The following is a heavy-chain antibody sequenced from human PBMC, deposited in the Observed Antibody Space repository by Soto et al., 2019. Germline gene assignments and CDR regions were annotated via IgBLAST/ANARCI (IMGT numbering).Heavy chain of an antibody. D-gene: IGHD6-19*01. CDR1: GGTFSSYA. J-gene: IGHJ3*02. Sequence: SVKVSGKASGGTFSSYAISWVRQAPGQGLEWMGGIIPIFGTANYAQKFQGRVTITADKSTSTAYMELSSLRSEDTAVYYCARYGYSSGWYKSVAFDIWGQGTMVTVS. CDR2: IIPIFGTA. V-gene: IGHV1-69*06. CDR3: ARYGYSSGWYKSVAFDI.